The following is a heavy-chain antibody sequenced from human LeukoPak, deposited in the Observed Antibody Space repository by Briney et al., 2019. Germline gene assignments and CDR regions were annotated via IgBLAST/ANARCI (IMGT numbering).Heavy chain of an antibody. J-gene: IGHJ6*02. V-gene: IGHV3-74*01. CDR3: ARGKVATTPLYYYYGMDV. D-gene: IGHD5-12*01. CDR1: GFTFSSYW. CDR2: INTDGSST. Sequence: GGSLRLSCAASGFTFSSYWMHWVRQAPGKGLVWVSRINTDGSSTSYADSVKGRFTISRDNAKNTLYLQMNSLRAEDTAVYYCARGKVATTPLYYYYGMDVWGQGTTVTVSS.